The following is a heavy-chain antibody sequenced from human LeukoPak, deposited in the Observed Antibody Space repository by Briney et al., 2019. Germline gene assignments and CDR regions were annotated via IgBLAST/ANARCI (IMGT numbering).Heavy chain of an antibody. Sequence: PSETLSLTCAVYGGSFSGYFWSWIRQTPGKGLEWIGETDHSGTTNYNASLKSRVIISPDTSKSQFSLKVNSVTVADTAVYFCARAYKASPLHNAIDSWGQGTLVTVSS. CDR1: GGSFSGYF. V-gene: IGHV4-34*01. D-gene: IGHD2-8*01. CDR3: ARAYKASPLHNAIDS. CDR2: TDHSGTT. J-gene: IGHJ4*02.